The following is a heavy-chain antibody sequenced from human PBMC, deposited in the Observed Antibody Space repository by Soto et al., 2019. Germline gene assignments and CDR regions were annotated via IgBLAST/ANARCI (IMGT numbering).Heavy chain of an antibody. CDR2: ISGSGNSA. V-gene: IGHV3-23*01. CDR3: AKLPRYCSSTSCYAGYFDY. D-gene: IGHD2-2*01. J-gene: IGHJ4*02. Sequence: GGSLRLSCAASGFTFSSDAMSWVRQAPGKGLEGVSAISGSGNSAYYADSVKGRFTISRDNSKNTLYLQMNSLRAEDTAIYYCAKLPRYCSSTSCYAGYFDYWGQGTLVTVSS. CDR1: GFTFSSDA.